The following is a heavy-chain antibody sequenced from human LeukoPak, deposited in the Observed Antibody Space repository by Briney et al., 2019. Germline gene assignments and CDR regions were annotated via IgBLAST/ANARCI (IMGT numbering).Heavy chain of an antibody. Sequence: GGSLRLSCAASGFSFSSYGMSWVRQAPGKGLEWVSSISSSSSYIYYADSVKGRFTISRDNAKNSLYLQMNSLRAEDTAVYYCARVNDGSFWSGYYGFDYWGQGTLVTVSS. CDR2: ISSSSSYI. CDR3: ARVNDGSFWSGYYGFDY. CDR1: GFSFSSYG. V-gene: IGHV3-21*01. D-gene: IGHD3-3*01. J-gene: IGHJ4*02.